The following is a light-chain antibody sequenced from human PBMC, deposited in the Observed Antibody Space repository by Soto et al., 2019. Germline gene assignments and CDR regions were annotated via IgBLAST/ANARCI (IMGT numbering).Light chain of an antibody. CDR2: GAY. CDR1: QSVSSD. J-gene: IGKJ1*01. CDR3: QQYNNWART. Sequence: EIVMTQSPATLSVSPGERATLSCRASQSVSSDLAWYQQKPGQAPRLLIYGAYTRATGIPARFSGSGSGTEFTLTISSLQSEDFAVYYCQQYNNWARTFGQGTKV. V-gene: IGKV3-15*01.